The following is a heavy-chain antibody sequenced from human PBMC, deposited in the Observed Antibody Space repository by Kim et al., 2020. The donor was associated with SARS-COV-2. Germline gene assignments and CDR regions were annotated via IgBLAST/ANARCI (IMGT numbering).Heavy chain of an antibody. V-gene: IGHV4-34*01. J-gene: IGHJ5*02. D-gene: IGHD1-26*01. CDR3: ARVPLTKNRATTPPDNWFDP. Sequence: SETLSLTCAVYGGSFSGYYWSWIRQPPGKGLEWIGEINHSGSTNYNPSLKSRVTISVDTSKNQFSLKLSSVTAADTAVYYCARVPLTKNRATTPPDNWFDPWGQGTLVTVSS. CDR1: GGSFSGYY. CDR2: INHSGST.